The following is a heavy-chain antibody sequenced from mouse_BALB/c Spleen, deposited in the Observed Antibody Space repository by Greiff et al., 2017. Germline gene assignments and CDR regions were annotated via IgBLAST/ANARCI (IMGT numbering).Heavy chain of an antibody. D-gene: IGHD2-12*01. J-gene: IGHJ2*01. CDR2: IYPGDGDT. V-gene: IGHV1-82*01. CDR1: GYAFSSSW. Sequence: VKLQESGPELVKPGASVKISCKASGYAFSSSWMNWVKQRPGQGLEWIGRIYPGDGDTNYNGKFKGKATLTADKSSSTAYMQLSSLTSVDSAVYFCARYDSPLDYWGQGTTLTVSS. CDR3: ARYDSPLDY.